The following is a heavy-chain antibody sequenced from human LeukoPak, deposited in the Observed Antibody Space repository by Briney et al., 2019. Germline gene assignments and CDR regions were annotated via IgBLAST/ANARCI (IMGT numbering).Heavy chain of an antibody. D-gene: IGHD3-3*02. V-gene: IGHV4-39*01. CDR2: IYYTGNT. Sequence: PSENLSLTCTVSGGSISSTIYYWGWIRQAPGKGPEWIGNIYYTGNTYYNPSLKSRVTISVDTSNNQFSLSLSSVTAADTAVYYCARQDRVSAFPRAGWFDPWGQGTLVTVSS. J-gene: IGHJ5*02. CDR1: GGSISSTIYY. CDR3: ARQDRVSAFPRAGWFDP.